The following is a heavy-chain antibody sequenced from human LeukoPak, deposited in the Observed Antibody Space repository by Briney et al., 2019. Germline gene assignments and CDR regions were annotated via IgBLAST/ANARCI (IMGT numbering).Heavy chain of an antibody. CDR3: ARGIRGYSGLVVH. Sequence: GGSLRLSCAASGFIFSDYYMSWIRQAPGKGLEWVSYISSSGSTIDYADSVKGRFTISRDSAKKSLYLQMNSLRAEDTAVYYCARGIRGYSGLVVHWGQGTLVTVSS. V-gene: IGHV3-11*04. CDR1: GFIFSDYY. J-gene: IGHJ4*02. D-gene: IGHD5-12*01. CDR2: ISSSGSTI.